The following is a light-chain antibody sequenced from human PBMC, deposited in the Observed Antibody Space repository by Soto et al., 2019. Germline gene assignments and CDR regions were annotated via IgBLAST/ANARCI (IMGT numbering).Light chain of an antibody. CDR2: DAS. CDR1: QSVGIF. CDR3: QQRGNWPLYT. J-gene: IGKJ2*01. Sequence: EIVLTQSPATLSLSPGERATLSCRASQSVGIFSAWYQQKPGQAPRLLIYDASDRATGTPARFSGSGSGTDFTLTISSLEPEDFAVYYCQQRGNWPLYTFGQGTKVE. V-gene: IGKV3-11*01.